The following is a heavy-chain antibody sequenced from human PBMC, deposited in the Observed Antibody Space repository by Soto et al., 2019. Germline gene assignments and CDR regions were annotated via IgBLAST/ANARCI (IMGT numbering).Heavy chain of an antibody. Sequence: QVQLQQWGAGLLKPSETLSLTCAVYGGSFSGYYWSWIRQPPGKGLEWIGEINHSGSTNYNPSLKSRVTISVDTAKNQFSRKLSSVTAADTAVYYCAGGARYSSSWYFGYWGQGTLVTVSS. D-gene: IGHD6-13*01. CDR3: AGGARYSSSWYFGY. J-gene: IGHJ4*02. CDR1: GGSFSGYY. V-gene: IGHV4-34*01. CDR2: INHSGST.